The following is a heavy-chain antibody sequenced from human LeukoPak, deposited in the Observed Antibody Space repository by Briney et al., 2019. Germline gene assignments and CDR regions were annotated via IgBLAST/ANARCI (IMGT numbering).Heavy chain of an antibody. CDR1: GFTFSTYW. V-gene: IGHV3-7*01. J-gene: IGHJ4*02. D-gene: IGHD2-21*02. CDR3: ATDRDNSDWQKRFDS. Sequence: GGALRLSCAASGFTFSTYWMNWYRQAPGKGLGWVGHINQDASEINYVDSVRGRFTISRDNAKNSLHLQMNSLRAEDTAVYYCATDRDNSDWQKRFDSWGQGTLVTVSS. CDR2: INQDASEI.